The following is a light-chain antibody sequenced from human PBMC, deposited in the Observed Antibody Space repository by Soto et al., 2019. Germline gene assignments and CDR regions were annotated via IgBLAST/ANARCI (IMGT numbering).Light chain of an antibody. J-gene: IGKJ2*01. CDR3: QQRSNWPRT. CDR2: DAS. CDR1: QSVRSY. V-gene: IGKV3-11*01. Sequence: EIVLTQSPATLSLSPGERATLSCRASQSVRSYLAWYQQKPGQAPRLLIYDASNRATGIPPRFSGSGSGTDFTLTISSLEPEDFAVYYCQQRSNWPRTFGQGTKLEIK.